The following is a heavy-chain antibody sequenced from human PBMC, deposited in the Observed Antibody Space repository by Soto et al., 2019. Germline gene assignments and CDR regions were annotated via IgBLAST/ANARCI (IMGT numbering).Heavy chain of an antibody. Sequence: QVQLQESGPGLVKPSQTLSLTCTVSGGSISSGGYYWSWIRQHPGKGLEWIGYIYYSGSTYYNPSLKSRVTITXXTXKXXFSLKLSSVTAADTAVYYCATPSNYYDSSGGAFDIWGQGTMVTVSS. V-gene: IGHV4-31*03. CDR3: ATPSNYYDSSGGAFDI. CDR2: IYYSGST. J-gene: IGHJ3*02. D-gene: IGHD3-22*01. CDR1: GGSISSGGYY.